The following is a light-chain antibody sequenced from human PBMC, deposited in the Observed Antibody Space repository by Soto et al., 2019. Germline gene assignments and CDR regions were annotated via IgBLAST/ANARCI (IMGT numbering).Light chain of an antibody. CDR1: SIDIAPYNY. J-gene: IGLJ1*01. CDR2: EVS. Sequence: QSVLTQPASVSGSPGQSLTISCTGTSIDIAPYNYVSWYQQHPGKAPKLIIYEVSYRPSGISNRFSGSKSGNTASLTISGLQAEDEGDYYCSSYTSSTNYVFGTGTKVTVL. V-gene: IGLV2-14*01. CDR3: SSYTSSTNYV.